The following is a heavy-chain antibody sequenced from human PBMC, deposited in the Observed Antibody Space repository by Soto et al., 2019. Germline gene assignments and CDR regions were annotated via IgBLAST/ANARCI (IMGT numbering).Heavy chain of an antibody. CDR1: GFTFSSYV. J-gene: IGHJ4*02. Sequence: EVQLLESGGGLVQPGGSLRLSCAASGFTFSSYVMSWVRQAPGKGLEWVSAISGSGGSTYYADSVKGRFTISRDNSKNTLYLQMNSLRAEDTAAYYCAKGSSGWYERFDYWGQGTLVTVSS. CDR2: ISGSGGST. D-gene: IGHD6-19*01. V-gene: IGHV3-23*01. CDR3: AKGSSGWYERFDY.